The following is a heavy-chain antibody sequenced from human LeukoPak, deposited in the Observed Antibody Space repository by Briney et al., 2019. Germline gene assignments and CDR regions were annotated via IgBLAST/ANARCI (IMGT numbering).Heavy chain of an antibody. CDR1: GYTFTSYG. CDR2: ISAYNGNT. D-gene: IGHD3-10*02. Sequence: GASVKVSCKASGYTFTSYGISWVRQAPGQGLEWMGWISAYNGNTNYAQKLQGRVTMTTDTSTSTAYMELRSLRSDDTAVYYCARTTAVVRGVIMVAFDIWGQGTMVTVSS. J-gene: IGHJ3*02. CDR3: ARTTAVVRGVIMVAFDI. V-gene: IGHV1-18*01.